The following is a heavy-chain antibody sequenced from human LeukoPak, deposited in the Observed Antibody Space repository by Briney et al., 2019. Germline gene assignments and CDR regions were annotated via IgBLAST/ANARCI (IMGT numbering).Heavy chain of an antibody. Sequence: SETLSLTCAVYGGSFSGYYWSWIRQPPGKGLEWIGEINHSGSTNYNPSLKSRVTISVDTSKNQFSLKLSSVTAADTAVYYCARCPVYSSGWYYFDYWGQGTLVTVSS. D-gene: IGHD6-19*01. V-gene: IGHV4-34*01. J-gene: IGHJ4*02. CDR3: ARCPVYSSGWYYFDY. CDR2: INHSGST. CDR1: GGSFSGYY.